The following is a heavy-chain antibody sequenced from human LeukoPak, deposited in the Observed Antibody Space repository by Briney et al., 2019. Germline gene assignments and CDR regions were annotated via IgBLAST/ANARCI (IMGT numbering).Heavy chain of an antibody. CDR2: IWHDGSNK. CDR1: GFTFSNYG. CDR3: VRVEDSYSSGLAAFDY. Sequence: PGRSLRLSCAASGFTFSNYGMHWVRQAPGKGLEWVAVIWHDGSNKYHADSVKGRFTISRDNSKNTLFLQMNSLRAEDSALYYCVRVEDSYSSGLAAFDYWGQGILVTVSS. J-gene: IGHJ4*02. D-gene: IGHD6-19*01. V-gene: IGHV3-33*01.